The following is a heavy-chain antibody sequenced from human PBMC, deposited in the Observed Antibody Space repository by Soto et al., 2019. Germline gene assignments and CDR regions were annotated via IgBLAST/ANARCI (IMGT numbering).Heavy chain of an antibody. CDR3: ARGSGYSSSWFRAEYFQH. D-gene: IGHD6-13*01. Sequence: SVKVSCKASGGTFSSYAISWVRQAPGQGLEWMGGIIPIFGTANYAQKFQGRVTITADESTSTAYMELSSLRPEDTAVYYCARGSGYSSSWFRAEYFQHWGQGTLVTVSS. V-gene: IGHV1-69*13. J-gene: IGHJ1*01. CDR1: GGTFSSYA. CDR2: IIPIFGTA.